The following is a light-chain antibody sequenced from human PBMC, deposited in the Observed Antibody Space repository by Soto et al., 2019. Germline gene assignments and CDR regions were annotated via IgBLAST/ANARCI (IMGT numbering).Light chain of an antibody. J-gene: IGKJ3*01. CDR3: QQYGSSPPT. CDR1: QSVRSSY. Sequence: EIVLTQSPGTLSLSPGERATLSCRASQSVRSSYLAWYQQKPGQAPRLLIYGASSRATGIPDRFSGSGSGTDFTLTISSLEPEDFAVYSCQQYGSSPPTFGPGTKVDIK. V-gene: IGKV3-20*01. CDR2: GAS.